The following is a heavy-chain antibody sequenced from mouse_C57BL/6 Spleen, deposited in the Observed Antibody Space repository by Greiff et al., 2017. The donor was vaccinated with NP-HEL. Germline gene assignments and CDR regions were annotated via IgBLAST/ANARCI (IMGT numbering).Heavy chain of an antibody. J-gene: IGHJ4*01. Sequence: EVMLVESGGGLVKPGGSLKLSCAASGFTFSSYAMSWVRQTPEKRLEWVATISDGGSYTYYPDNVKGRFTISRDNAKNNLYLQMSHLKSEDTAMYYCASTYHSNLFSGAMDYWGQGTSVTVSS. CDR1: GFTFSSYA. CDR2: ISDGGSYT. D-gene: IGHD2-5*01. CDR3: ASTYHSNLFSGAMDY. V-gene: IGHV5-4*03.